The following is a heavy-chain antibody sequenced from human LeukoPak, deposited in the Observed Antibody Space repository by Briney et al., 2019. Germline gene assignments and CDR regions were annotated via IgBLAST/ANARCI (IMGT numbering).Heavy chain of an antibody. V-gene: IGHV2-5*02. CDR3: ARPYFFGSGLYFDY. J-gene: IGHJ4*02. CDR2: VYWDDDK. Sequence: VSGPTLVNPTQTLTLTCTFSGFSLSTTGVGVGWIRQPPGKALEWLAHVYWDDDKRYSPSLKTRLTITKDTSKNQVVLTMTNMDPVDTATYFCARPYFFGSGLYFDYWGQGSLVTVSS. CDR1: GFSLSTTGVG. D-gene: IGHD3-10*01.